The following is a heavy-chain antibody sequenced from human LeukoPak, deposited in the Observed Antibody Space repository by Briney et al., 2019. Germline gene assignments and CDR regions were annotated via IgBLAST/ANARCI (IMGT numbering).Heavy chain of an antibody. CDR3: ARDPYSGSYGNYYYYFMDV. J-gene: IGHJ6*03. Sequence: AGSLRLSCAASGFTFSSYAMHWVRQAPGKGLEWVAVISHDGSNKYYADSVKGRFTISRDNAKNSLYLQMNSLRAEDTAVYYCARDPYSGSYGNYYYYFMDVWGKGTTVTISS. CDR2: ISHDGSNK. D-gene: IGHD1-26*01. V-gene: IGHV3-30*04. CDR1: GFTFSSYA.